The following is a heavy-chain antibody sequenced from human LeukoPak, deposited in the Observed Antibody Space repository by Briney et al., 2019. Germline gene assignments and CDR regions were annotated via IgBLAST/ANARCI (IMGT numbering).Heavy chain of an antibody. V-gene: IGHV3-53*01. D-gene: IGHD2-2*01. CDR3: ARDYEYCSSTSCYASGY. CDR2: IYSGGST. Sequence: PGGSLRLSCAASGFTVSSNYMSWVRQAPGKGLEWVSVIYSGGSTYYADSVKGRFTISRDNSKNTLYLQMNSLRAEDTAVYYCARDYEYCSSTSCYASGYWGQGTLVTVSS. J-gene: IGHJ4*02. CDR1: GFTVSSNY.